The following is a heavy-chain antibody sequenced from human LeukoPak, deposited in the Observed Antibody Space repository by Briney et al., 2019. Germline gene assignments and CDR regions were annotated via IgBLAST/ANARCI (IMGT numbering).Heavy chain of an antibody. Sequence: GGSLRLSCAAPRFIFSNYAMHWVRQAPGKGLEWVAVISYDGSNKYYADSVKGRFTISRDNSKNTLFLQMNSLRTEDTAVYYCARDLDSSSWYILWFDPWGQGTLVTVSS. D-gene: IGHD6-13*01. CDR1: RFIFSNYA. CDR2: ISYDGSNK. V-gene: IGHV3-30-3*01. CDR3: ARDLDSSSWYILWFDP. J-gene: IGHJ5*02.